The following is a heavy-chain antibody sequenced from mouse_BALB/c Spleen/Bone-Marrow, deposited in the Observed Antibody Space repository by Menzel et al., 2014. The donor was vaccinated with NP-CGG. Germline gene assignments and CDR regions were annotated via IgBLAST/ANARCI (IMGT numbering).Heavy chain of an antibody. CDR2: INPNNGGT. D-gene: IGHD1-2*01. V-gene: IGHV1S81*02. CDR3: TRLSLLRGSFDY. J-gene: IGHJ2*01. Sequence: QVQLQQSGAELVKPGTSVKLSCKASGYTFTSHYIYWVKQRPGQGLKWIGEINPNNGGTNFNEKFKSKATLTVDKSSSTAYMQLSGLTSEDSAVYYCTRLSLLRGSFDYWGQGTTLTVSS. CDR1: GYTFTSHY.